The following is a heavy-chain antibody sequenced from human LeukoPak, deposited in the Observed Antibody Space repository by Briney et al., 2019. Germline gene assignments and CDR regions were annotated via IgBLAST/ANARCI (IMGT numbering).Heavy chain of an antibody. V-gene: IGHV3-11*01. CDR1: GFTFSDYY. D-gene: IGHD4-17*01. Sequence: GGSLRLSCAASGFTFSDYYMSWIRQAPGKGLEWVSYISSSGSTIYYADSVKGRFTISRDNAKNSLYLQMNSLRAEDTAVYYCARALPTTVTTSGAFDIWGQGTMVTVSS. J-gene: IGHJ3*02. CDR3: ARALPTTVTTSGAFDI. CDR2: ISSSGSTI.